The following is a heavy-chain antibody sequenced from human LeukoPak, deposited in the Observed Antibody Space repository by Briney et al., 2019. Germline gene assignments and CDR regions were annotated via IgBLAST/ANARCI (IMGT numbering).Heavy chain of an antibody. CDR3: AREPRYYDILTGYHPYFFDY. J-gene: IGHJ4*02. Sequence: SETLSLTCTVSGYSISSGYYCGWIRQPPGKGLEWIGSIYHSGSTYYNPSLKSRVTISVDTSKNQFSLKLSSVTAADTAVYYCAREPRYYDILTGYHPYFFDYWGQGTLVTVSS. CDR1: GYSISSGYY. D-gene: IGHD3-9*01. CDR2: IYHSGST. V-gene: IGHV4-38-2*02.